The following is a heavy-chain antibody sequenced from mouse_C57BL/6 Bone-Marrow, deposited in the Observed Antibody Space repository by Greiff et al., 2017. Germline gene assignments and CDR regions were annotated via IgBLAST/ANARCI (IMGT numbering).Heavy chain of an antibody. CDR1: GYTFTSYW. Sequence: VQLQQPGAELVKPGASVKLSCKASGYTFTSYWMHWVKQRPGQGLEWIGMIHPNSGSTNYNEKFKSKATLTVDKSSSTAYMQLSSLTSEDSAVYYCARGTTMVTPLWYFDVWGTGTTVTVSS. V-gene: IGHV1-64*01. CDR2: IHPNSGST. J-gene: IGHJ1*03. D-gene: IGHD2-1*01. CDR3: ARGTTMVTPLWYFDV.